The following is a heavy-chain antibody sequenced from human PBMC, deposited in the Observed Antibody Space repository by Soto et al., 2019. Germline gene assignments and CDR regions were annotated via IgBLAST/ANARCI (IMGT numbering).Heavy chain of an antibody. V-gene: IGHV1-18*01. CDR2: ISAYNGNT. Sequence: QVQLVQSGAEVKKPGASVKVSCKASGYTFTSYGISWVRQAPGQGLEWMGWISAYNGNTNYAQKLQGRVTMTTDTSTSTAYMELRSLRSDDTAVYYCARGRYDILTGYYNYYYGMDVWGQGTTVTVSS. D-gene: IGHD3-9*01. J-gene: IGHJ6*02. CDR1: GYTFTSYG. CDR3: ARGRYDILTGYYNYYYGMDV.